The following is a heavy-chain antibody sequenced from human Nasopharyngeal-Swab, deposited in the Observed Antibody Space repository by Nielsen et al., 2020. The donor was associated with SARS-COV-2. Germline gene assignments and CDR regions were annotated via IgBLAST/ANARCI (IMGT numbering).Heavy chain of an antibody. CDR1: GGSIRSSNW. CDR2: IYHGGNT. CDR3: ARAQRGLAATIFYDYMDV. D-gene: IGHD1-26*01. V-gene: IGHV4-4*02. J-gene: IGHJ6*03. Sequence: SETLSLTCDVSGGSIRSSNWWTWVRQPPGKGLEWIGEIYHGGNTNYNPSLTSRVSISVGKSKNQFSLELTSVTATDTAVYYCARAQRGLAATIFYDYMDVWGKGTTVTVSS.